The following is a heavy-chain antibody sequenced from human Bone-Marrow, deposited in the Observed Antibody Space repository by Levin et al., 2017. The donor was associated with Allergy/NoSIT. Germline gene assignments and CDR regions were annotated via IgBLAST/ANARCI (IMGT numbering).Heavy chain of an antibody. CDR2: IYYSGST. CDR3: ARAFDSSGYFTRYYFDY. Sequence: SETLSLTCTVSGGSISSGGYYWSWIRQHPGTGLEWIGYIYYSGSTYYNPSLKSRVTISVDTSKNQFSLKLSSVTAADTAVYYCARAFDSSGYFTRYYFDYWGQGTLVTVSS. D-gene: IGHD3-22*01. J-gene: IGHJ4*02. V-gene: IGHV4-31*03. CDR1: GGSISSGGYY.